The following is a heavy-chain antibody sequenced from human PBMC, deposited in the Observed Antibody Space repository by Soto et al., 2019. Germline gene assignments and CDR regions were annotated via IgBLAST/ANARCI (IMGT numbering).Heavy chain of an antibody. J-gene: IGHJ6*02. D-gene: IGHD3-10*01. CDR3: ARVGGSGSYIGMDG. CDR1: GSTLTSYG. CDR2: ISAYNGNT. Sequence: VKVSWNACGSTLTSYGICWVRQARGQGLEWMGWISAYNGNTNYAQKLQGRVTMTTDTSTSTAYMELRSLRSDDTAVYYCARVGGSGSYIGMDGWGQGTTVTVSS. V-gene: IGHV1-18*01.